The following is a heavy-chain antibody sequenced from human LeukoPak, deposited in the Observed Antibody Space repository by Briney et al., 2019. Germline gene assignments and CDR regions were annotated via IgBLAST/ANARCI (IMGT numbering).Heavy chain of an antibody. CDR2: IYSGGST. CDR3: ARRATDLDTAMADS. CDR1: GLTVSSNY. Sequence: RGGSLRLSCAASGLTVSSNYMNWVRQAPGKGLEGVSVIYSGGSTYYADSVNGRFTISRHNHKNTLYLQMNSLGVEDAAVYYCARRATDLDTAMADSWGQGTLVTVSS. D-gene: IGHD5-18*01. V-gene: IGHV3-66*02. J-gene: IGHJ4*02.